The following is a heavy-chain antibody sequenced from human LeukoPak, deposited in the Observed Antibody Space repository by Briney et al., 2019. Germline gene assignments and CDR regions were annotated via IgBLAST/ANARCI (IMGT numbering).Heavy chain of an antibody. Sequence: GRSLRLSCAASGFTFDDYAMHWVRQAPGKGLEWVSGISWNSGSIGYADSVKGRFTISRDNAKNSLYLQMNSLRAEDTALYYCAKDSAYRSGWYYFDYWGQGTLVTVSS. J-gene: IGHJ4*02. V-gene: IGHV3-9*01. CDR2: ISWNSGSI. CDR3: AKDSAYRSGWYYFDY. CDR1: GFTFDDYA. D-gene: IGHD6-19*01.